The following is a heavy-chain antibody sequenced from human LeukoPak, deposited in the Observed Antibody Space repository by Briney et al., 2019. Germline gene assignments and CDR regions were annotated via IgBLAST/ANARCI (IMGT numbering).Heavy chain of an antibody. Sequence: PSETLSLTCTISGGSISSGAHYWGWIRQTPGKGLEWLGSIYHSGTTYDNPSLRSRVTISVDTSKNQFSLKLSSVTAADTAVYYCARPGIVGYYYYYMDVWGKGTTVTVSS. V-gene: IGHV4-39*01. CDR3: ARPGIVGYYYYYMDV. CDR1: GGSISSGAHY. J-gene: IGHJ6*03. D-gene: IGHD1-26*01. CDR2: IYHSGTT.